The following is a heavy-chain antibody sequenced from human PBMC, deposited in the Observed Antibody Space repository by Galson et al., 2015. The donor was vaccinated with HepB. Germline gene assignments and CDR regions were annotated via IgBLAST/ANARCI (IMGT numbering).Heavy chain of an antibody. CDR1: EFTFSSYW. J-gene: IGHJ3*02. V-gene: IGHV3-7*01. CDR2: IKQDGSEK. D-gene: IGHD2-15*01. Sequence: SLRLSCAASEFTFSSYWMSWVRQAPGKGLEWVANIKQDGSEKYYVDSVRGRFTISRDNAKNSLYLQMNSLRAEDTAVYYCARESVARAFDIWGQGTLVSVSS. CDR3: ARESVARAFDI.